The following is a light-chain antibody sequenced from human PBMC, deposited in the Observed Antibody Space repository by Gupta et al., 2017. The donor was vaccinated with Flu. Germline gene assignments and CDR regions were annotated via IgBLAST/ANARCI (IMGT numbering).Light chain of an antibody. J-gene: IGKJ1*01. V-gene: IGKV3-11*01. CDR2: DGS. CDR1: QSLSNQ. Sequence: PATLSWSPGERATPACRASQSLSNQLAWYQQKPGQAPRLLIYDGSNRATGIPVRFSGSGIETDFTLTISSLEPEDFAVYYCVQRINWPWTFGQGTKVEVK. CDR3: VQRINWPWT.